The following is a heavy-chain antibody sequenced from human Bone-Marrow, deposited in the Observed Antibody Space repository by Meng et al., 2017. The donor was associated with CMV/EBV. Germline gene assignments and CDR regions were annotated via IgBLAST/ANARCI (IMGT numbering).Heavy chain of an antibody. J-gene: IGHJ5*02. CDR2: INHSGST. CDR3: ARRRSSGGWFDP. V-gene: IGHV4-34*01. CDR1: GGSFSGYY. Sequence: SETLSLTCAVYGGSFSGYYWSWIRQPPGKGLEWIGEINHSGSTNYNPSLKSRVTISVDTSKNQFSLKLSSVTAADTAVYYCARRRSSGGWFDPWGQGPLVTVSS. D-gene: IGHD3-10*01.